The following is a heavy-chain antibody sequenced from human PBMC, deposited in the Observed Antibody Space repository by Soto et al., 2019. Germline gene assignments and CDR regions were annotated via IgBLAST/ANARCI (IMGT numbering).Heavy chain of an antibody. CDR2: IYYSGST. CDR1: GASISSSNW. J-gene: IGHJ4*02. Sequence: SETLSLTCAVSGASISSSNWWSWVRQSPGKGLEWIGYIYYSGSTNYNPSLKSRVTISVDTSKNHFSLKLSSVTAADTAVYYCTTDPVTMIVVVPSSGWGQGTLVTVSS. V-gene: IGHV4-4*02. CDR3: TTDPVTMIVVVPSSG. D-gene: IGHD3-22*01.